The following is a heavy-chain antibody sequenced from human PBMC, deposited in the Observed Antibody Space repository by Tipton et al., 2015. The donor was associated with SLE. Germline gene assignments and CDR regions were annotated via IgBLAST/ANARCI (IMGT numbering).Heavy chain of an antibody. D-gene: IGHD6-13*01. Sequence: SLRLSCAASGFTFSSYAMSWVRQAPGKGLEWVSAISGSGGSTYYADSVKGRFTISRDNSKNTLYLQMNSLRAEDTAAYYCAKDRSPYSSSWYGPDFFDYWGQGTLVTVSS. J-gene: IGHJ4*02. V-gene: IGHV3-23*01. CDR1: GFTFSSYA. CDR2: ISGSGGST. CDR3: AKDRSPYSSSWYGPDFFDY.